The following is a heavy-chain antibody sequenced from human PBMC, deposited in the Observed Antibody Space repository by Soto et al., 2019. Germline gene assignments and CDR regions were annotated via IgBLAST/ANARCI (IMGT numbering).Heavy chain of an antibody. D-gene: IGHD3-22*01. CDR3: ARHGALITGKASAKSSGYFS. CDR1: GYSFTSYW. J-gene: IGHJ4*02. V-gene: IGHV5-51*01. CDR2: IYPGDSDT. Sequence: GESLKISCKGSGYSFTSYWIGWVRQMPGKGLEWMGIIYPGDSDTRYSPSFQGQVTISADKSISTAYLQWSSLKASDTAMYYCARHGALITGKASAKSSGYFSWGQGTLVTVSS.